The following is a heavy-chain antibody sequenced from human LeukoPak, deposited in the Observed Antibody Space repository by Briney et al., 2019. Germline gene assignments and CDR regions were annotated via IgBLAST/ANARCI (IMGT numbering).Heavy chain of an antibody. D-gene: IGHD6-19*01. Sequence: GGSLRLSCAASGFTFSSYSMNWVRQAPGKGLEWVSSISSSSSYIYYADSVKGRFTISRDNAKNSLYLQMNSLRAEDTAVYYCARDRYSSGGWYYYYGMDVWGQGTTVTVSS. J-gene: IGHJ6*02. V-gene: IGHV3-21*01. CDR1: GFTFSSYS. CDR2: ISSSSSYI. CDR3: ARDRYSSGGWYYYYGMDV.